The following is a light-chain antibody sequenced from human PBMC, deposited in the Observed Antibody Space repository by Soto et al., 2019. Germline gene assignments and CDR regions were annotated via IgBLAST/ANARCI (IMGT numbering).Light chain of an antibody. Sequence: DIPMTQSPSTLSASVGDRVTITCRASQSISSWLAWYQQKPGKAPKLLIYDASSLESGVPSRFSGSGSGTEFTLTISSLQPDDFATYYCQQYNSYSSTFGQGTKVE. CDR1: QSISSW. J-gene: IGKJ1*01. CDR3: QQYNSYSST. V-gene: IGKV1-5*01. CDR2: DAS.